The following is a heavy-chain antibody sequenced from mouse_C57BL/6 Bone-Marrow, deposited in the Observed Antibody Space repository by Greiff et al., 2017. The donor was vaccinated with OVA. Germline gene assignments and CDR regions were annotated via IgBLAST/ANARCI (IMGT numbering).Heavy chain of an antibody. CDR1: GYAFSSSW. Sequence: VQLQQSGPELVKPGASVKISCKASGYAFSSSWMNWVKQRPGKGLEWIGRIYPGDGDTNYNGKFKGKATLTADKSSSTAYMQLSSLTSEDSAVYFCARSRFITTVVATDWYFDVWGTGTTVTVSS. V-gene: IGHV1-82*01. CDR3: ARSRFITTVVATDWYFDV. J-gene: IGHJ1*03. CDR2: IYPGDGDT. D-gene: IGHD1-1*01.